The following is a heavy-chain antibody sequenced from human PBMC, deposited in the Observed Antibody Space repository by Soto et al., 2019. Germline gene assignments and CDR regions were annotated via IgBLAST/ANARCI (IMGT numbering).Heavy chain of an antibody. CDR1: GFTFSSFA. CDR2: VDGSGYGT. D-gene: IGHD2-21*01. J-gene: IGHJ4*02. CDR3: AKEIVAAAYATTSAFDL. V-gene: IGHV3-23*01. Sequence: ERQLLESGGGLVQPGGSRRLSCVASGFTFSSFAMGWVRQSPGTGLEWVAGVDGSGYGTSFAASVNGRFTISRDNSENTLFLHMTNLRAEDTARYYCAKEIVAAAYATTSAFDLWGPGTVVSVS.